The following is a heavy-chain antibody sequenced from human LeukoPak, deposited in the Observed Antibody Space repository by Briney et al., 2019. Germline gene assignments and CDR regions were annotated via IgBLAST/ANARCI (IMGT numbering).Heavy chain of an antibody. CDR1: GGTFSSYA. J-gene: IGHJ6*03. V-gene: IGHV1-69*06. Sequence: GASVKVSCKASGGTFSSYAISWVRQAPGQGLEWMGGIIPIFGTANYAQKFQGRVTITADKSTSTAYMELSSLRSEDTAVYYCARPKYSSSSPSNYYYYMDVWGKGTTVTVSS. CDR2: IIPIFGTA. CDR3: ARPKYSSSSPSNYYYYMDV. D-gene: IGHD6-6*01.